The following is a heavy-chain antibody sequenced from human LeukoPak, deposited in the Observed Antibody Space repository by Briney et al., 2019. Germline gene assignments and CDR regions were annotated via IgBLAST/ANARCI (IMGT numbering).Heavy chain of an antibody. CDR2: INPDGTTT. D-gene: IGHD2-8*02. CDR1: GFPFSNYW. CDR3: ARIATGGPLD. Sequence: GGSLRLSCAVSGFPFSNYWIHWVRQAPGKGLVRRSQINPDGTTTTYADAVKGRFTVSRDNAKNTLYLQMNSLSVEDTAIYYCARIATGGPLDWGQGTLVIVSS. V-gene: IGHV3-74*01. J-gene: IGHJ4*02.